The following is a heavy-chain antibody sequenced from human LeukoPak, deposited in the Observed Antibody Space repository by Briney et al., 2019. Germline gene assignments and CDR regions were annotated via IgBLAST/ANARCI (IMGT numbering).Heavy chain of an antibody. CDR2: TSSDLNVK. CDR1: RFTFSGYG. J-gene: IGHJ4*02. Sequence: GGSLRLSCAASRFTFSGYGMHWVRQAPGKGLEWVAVTSSDLNVKLYADSVKGRFTISRDNSRSTLYLQMNSLRPEDTAIYYCAREGYYGSGSPPSLYFDYWGQGTLVTVSS. CDR3: AREGYYGSGSPPSLYFDY. V-gene: IGHV3-30*03. D-gene: IGHD3-10*01.